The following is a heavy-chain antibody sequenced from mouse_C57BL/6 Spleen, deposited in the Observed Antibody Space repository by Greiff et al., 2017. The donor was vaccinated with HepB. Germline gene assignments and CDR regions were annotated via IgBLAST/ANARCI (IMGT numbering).Heavy chain of an antibody. D-gene: IGHD1-1*01. Sequence: QVQLQQPGAELVKPGASVKMSCKASGYTFTSYWITWVKQRPGQGLEWIGDIYPGSGSTNYNEKFKSKATLTVDTSSSTAYMQLSSLTSEDSAVYYCARDYYYGSSLYYFDYWGQGTTLTVSS. J-gene: IGHJ2*01. CDR2: IYPGSGST. CDR1: GYTFTSYW. CDR3: ARDYYYGSSLYYFDY. V-gene: IGHV1-55*01.